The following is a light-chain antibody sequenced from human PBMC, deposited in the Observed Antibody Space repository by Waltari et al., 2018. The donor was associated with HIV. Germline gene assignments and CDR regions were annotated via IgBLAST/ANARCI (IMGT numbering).Light chain of an antibody. V-gene: IGLV2-18*02. J-gene: IGLJ2*01. CDR2: DVS. CDR1: SSAVRNYNE. CDR3: SSFTTSITVV. Sequence: QSALTQPPSVSGSLGQSVTIPCTGTSSAVRNYNEVSWYQQSPGTAPKLMIYDVSNRPSGVPDRFSGSKSGNTASLTISGLQAEDEADYYCSSFTTSITVVFGGGTKLTVL.